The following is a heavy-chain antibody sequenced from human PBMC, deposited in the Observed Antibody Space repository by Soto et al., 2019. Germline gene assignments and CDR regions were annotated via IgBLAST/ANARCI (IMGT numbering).Heavy chain of an antibody. CDR2: TNTGGTT. J-gene: IGHJ6*02. Sequence: EVQVLATGGGLIQPGGSLRLSCAASGFTVNYNYMSWVLQAPGEGLQWVSITNTGGTTYYADSVKGRFTVSRDNSMNPLYLQTNRLRAEGTAVYYCAKGDGFILAVWGQEPAVSVSS. CDR3: AKGDGFILAV. CDR1: GFTVNYNY. V-gene: IGHV3-53*02. D-gene: IGHD1-26*01.